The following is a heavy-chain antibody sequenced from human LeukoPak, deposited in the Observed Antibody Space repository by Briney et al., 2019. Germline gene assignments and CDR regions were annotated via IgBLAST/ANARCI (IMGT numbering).Heavy chain of an antibody. CDR3: ARERVSVGATTHQ. CDR1: GFTFSSYW. D-gene: IGHD1-26*01. J-gene: IGHJ4*02. Sequence: GGSLRLSCAASGFTFSSYWMSWVRQAPGKGLEWVANIKQDGSEEYYVDSVKGRFTISRDNAKNSLYLQMNSLRAEDTAVYYCARERVSVGATTHQWGQGTLVTVSS. CDR2: IKQDGSEE. V-gene: IGHV3-7*01.